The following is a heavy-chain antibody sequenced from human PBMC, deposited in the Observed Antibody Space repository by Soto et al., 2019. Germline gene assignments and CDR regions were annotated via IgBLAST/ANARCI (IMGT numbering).Heavy chain of an antibody. CDR1: GGSFSRNG. J-gene: IGHJ6*02. V-gene: IGHV1-69*13. D-gene: IGHD3-22*01. Sequence: GASGKVSWKGSGGSFSRNGISWGGQAPGKRDEWMGGIIPIFGTANYAQKFQGRVTITADESTSTAYMELSSLRSEDTAVYYCARDRYYYDSSGGGNYYYYYGMDVWGQGTTVTVSS. CDR2: IIPIFGTA. CDR3: ARDRYYYDSSGGGNYYYYYGMDV.